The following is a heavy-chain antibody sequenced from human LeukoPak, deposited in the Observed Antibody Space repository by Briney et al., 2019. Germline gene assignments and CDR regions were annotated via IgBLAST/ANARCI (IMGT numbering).Heavy chain of an antibody. CDR1: GFTLSTYA. D-gene: IGHD6-6*01. V-gene: IGHV3-23*01. Sequence: GGSLRLSCAASGFTLSTYAMSWVRQAPGKGLEWVSVISDSGGSTYYADSVKGRFTISRDNSKNTLYLQMNSLRAEDTAVYYCAKDKRPDYYYCMDVWGKGTTVTVSS. J-gene: IGHJ6*03. CDR3: AKDKRPDYYYCMDV. CDR2: ISDSGGST.